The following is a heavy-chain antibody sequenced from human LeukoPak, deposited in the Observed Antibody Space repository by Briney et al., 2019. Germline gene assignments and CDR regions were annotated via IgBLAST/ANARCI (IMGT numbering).Heavy chain of an antibody. J-gene: IGHJ4*02. CDR1: GFSFSNNN. D-gene: IGHD1-1*01. Sequence: GGSLRLSCAASGFSFSNNNMNWVRHTPGNGLEWVAATSSSDAGTYYADSVKGRFTIARDNSKNTLYLQMNSLRAEDTAVYYCAKTGNPPTGDYWGQGTLVTVSS. V-gene: IGHV3-23*01. CDR2: TSSSDAGT. CDR3: AKTGNPPTGDY.